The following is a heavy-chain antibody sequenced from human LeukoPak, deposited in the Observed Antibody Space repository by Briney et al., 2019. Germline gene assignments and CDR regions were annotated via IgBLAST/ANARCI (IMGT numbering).Heavy chain of an antibody. Sequence: PGGSLRLSCAASGFTVSSNYMSWVRQAPGKGLEWVSVIYSGGSTYYADSVKGRFTISRDNSKNTLYLQMNSLRAEDTAVYYCARDLRAADDFWSGYSFDYWGQGTLVTVSS. D-gene: IGHD3-3*01. CDR3: ARDLRAADDFWSGYSFDY. J-gene: IGHJ4*02. V-gene: IGHV3-53*01. CDR1: GFTVSSNY. CDR2: IYSGGST.